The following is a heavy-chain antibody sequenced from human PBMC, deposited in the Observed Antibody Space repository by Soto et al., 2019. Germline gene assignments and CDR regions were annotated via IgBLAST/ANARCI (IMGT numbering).Heavy chain of an antibody. Sequence: SETLSLTCTVSGDSMTSGDYSWSWIRQPPGKGLEWLGYIYRTGNTHYSPSLKSRVSISQDRSKNQFSLELTSVTAADTAVYYCARGDYQYSIDYWGQGTLVTVSS. CDR3: ARGDYQYSIDY. V-gene: IGHV4-30-2*01. CDR1: GDSMTSGDYS. J-gene: IGHJ4*02. D-gene: IGHD2-2*01. CDR2: IYRTGNT.